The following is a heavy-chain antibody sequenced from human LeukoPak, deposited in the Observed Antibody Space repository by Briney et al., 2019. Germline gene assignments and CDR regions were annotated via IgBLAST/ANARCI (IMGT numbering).Heavy chain of an antibody. CDR1: GYTFTGYD. V-gene: IGHV1-2*06. J-gene: IGHJ3*02. CDR2: SNPNSGGT. CDR3: ARLRGQWLGFDI. Sequence: ASVKVSCKASGYTFTGYDMHWVRQAPGQGLEWMGRSNPNSGGTNYAQKFQGRVTMTRDTSISTAYMELSRLRSDDTAVYYCARLRGQWLGFDIWGQGTMVTVSS. D-gene: IGHD6-19*01.